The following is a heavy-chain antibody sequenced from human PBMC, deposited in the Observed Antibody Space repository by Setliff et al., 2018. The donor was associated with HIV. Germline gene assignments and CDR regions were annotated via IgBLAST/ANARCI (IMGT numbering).Heavy chain of an antibody. Sequence: GGSLRLSCAASGFTFSSYTMSWVRQAPGKGLEWLSFISGSSDKIFYADSVKGRFTISRDNSKNTLYLQMNSLRAEDTAVYYCAKDPDHLWGQGTLVTVSS. CDR3: AKDPDHL. CDR1: GFTFSSYT. V-gene: IGHV3-23*01. CDR2: ISGSSDKI. J-gene: IGHJ5*02.